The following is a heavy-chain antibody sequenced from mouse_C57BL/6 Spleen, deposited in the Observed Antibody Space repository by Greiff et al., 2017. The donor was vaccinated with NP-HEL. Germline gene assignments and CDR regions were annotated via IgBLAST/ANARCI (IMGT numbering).Heavy chain of an antibody. J-gene: IGHJ2*01. CDR2: IYPGDGDT. Sequence: VQLQQSGPELVKPGASVKISCKASGYAFSSSWMNWVKQRPGKGLEWIGRIYPGDGDTNYNGKFKGKATLTADKSSSTAYMQLSSLTSEDSAVYFCARLSTGSGLFDYWGQGTTLTVSS. D-gene: IGHD1-1*01. V-gene: IGHV1-82*01. CDR3: ARLSTGSGLFDY. CDR1: GYAFSSSW.